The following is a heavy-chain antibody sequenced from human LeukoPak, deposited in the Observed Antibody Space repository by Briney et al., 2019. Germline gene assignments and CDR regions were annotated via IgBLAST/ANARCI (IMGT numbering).Heavy chain of an antibody. CDR2: ISGSGGST. CDR1: GFTFSSYG. V-gene: IGHV3-23*01. CDR3: AKGRGGYYDSSGYLDY. D-gene: IGHD3-22*01. Sequence: GGSLRLSCAASGFTFSSYGMSWVRQAPGKGLEWVSAISGSGGSTYYADSVKGRFTISRDNSKNTLYLQMNSLRAEDTAVYYCAKGRGGYYDSSGYLDYWGQGTLVTVSS. J-gene: IGHJ4*02.